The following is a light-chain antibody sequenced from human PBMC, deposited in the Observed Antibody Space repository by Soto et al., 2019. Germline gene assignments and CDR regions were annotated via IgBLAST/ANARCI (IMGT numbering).Light chain of an antibody. CDR2: ANS. V-gene: IGLV1-40*01. CDR1: SSNIGAGYD. J-gene: IGLJ2*01. Sequence: QSVLTQPPSVSGAPGQRVTISCTGSSSNIGAGYDVHWYQQLPGRSPKLLIYANSNRPSGVPDRFSGSKSGTSASLAITGLQAKDEADYYCQSYDSSPSGSRVFGGGTKVTVL. CDR3: QSYDSSPSGSRV.